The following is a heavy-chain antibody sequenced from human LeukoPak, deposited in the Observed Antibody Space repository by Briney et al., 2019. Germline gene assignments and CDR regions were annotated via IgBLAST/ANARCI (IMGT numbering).Heavy chain of an antibody. CDR2: ISSSSSYI. D-gene: IGHD4-17*01. CDR3: ARTTVTTRDDAFDI. CDR1: GFTFSSYS. V-gene: IGHV3-21*01. Sequence: GGSLRLSCAASGFTFSSYSMNWVRQAPGKGLEWISSISSSSSYIYYADSVKGRFTISRDNAKNSLYLQMNSLRAEDTAVYYCARTTVTTRDDAFDIWGPGTLVTVSS. J-gene: IGHJ3*02.